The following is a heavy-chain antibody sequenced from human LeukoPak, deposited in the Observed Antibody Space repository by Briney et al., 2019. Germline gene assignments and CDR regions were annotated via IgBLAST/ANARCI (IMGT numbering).Heavy chain of an antibody. Sequence: SETLSLTCTLSGDSITTYYSSWTRQPAGKGREWIGRIYVSGSTTYNPSLKSRVTMSIDTSKDQFSLKLSTVTAADTAVYYCARDIDLDYDVGTLPIWGQGTLVTVSS. CDR2: IYVSGST. CDR1: GDSITTYY. D-gene: IGHD3-22*01. V-gene: IGHV4-4*07. J-gene: IGHJ4*02. CDR3: ARDIDLDYDVGTLPI.